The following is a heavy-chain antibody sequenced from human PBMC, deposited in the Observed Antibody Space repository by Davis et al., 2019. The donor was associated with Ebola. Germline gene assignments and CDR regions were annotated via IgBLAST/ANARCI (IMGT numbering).Heavy chain of an antibody. CDR2: IYPGDSDT. D-gene: IGHD3-10*02. J-gene: IGHJ5*02. CDR3: ARRGSTMFNWFDP. Sequence: GESLKISCTGSGYSFTSYWIGWVRQMPGKGLEWMGIIYPGDSDTSYSPSFQGQVTISADKSISTAYLQWSSLKASDTAMYYCARRGSTMFNWFDPWGQGTLVTVSS. CDR1: GYSFTSYW. V-gene: IGHV5-51*01.